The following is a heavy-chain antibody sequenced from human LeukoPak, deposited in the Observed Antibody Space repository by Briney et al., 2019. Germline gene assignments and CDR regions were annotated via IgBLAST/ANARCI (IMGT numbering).Heavy chain of an antibody. D-gene: IGHD3-16*01. J-gene: IGHJ4*02. CDR2: IYYSGST. CDR1: GGSISSSSYY. V-gene: IGHV4-39*01. CDR3: ARPGDDY. Sequence: PSETLSLTCTVSGGSISSSSYYWGWIRQPPGKGLEWIGSIYYSGSTCYNPSLKSRVTISVDTSKNQFSLKLSSVTAADTAVYYCARPGDDYWGQGTLVTVSS.